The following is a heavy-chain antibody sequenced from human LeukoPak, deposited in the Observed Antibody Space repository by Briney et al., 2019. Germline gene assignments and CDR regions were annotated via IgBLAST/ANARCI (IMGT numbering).Heavy chain of an antibody. CDR1: GDSISSSY. Sequence: SETLSLTCTVSGDSISSSYWSWIRQPPGKGLEWIGYINYSGSTNYNPSLKSRVTISVDTSKNQFSLKLRSVTAADTAVYYCARLCNYDSSGYYGFDYWGQGTLVTVSS. CDR2: INYSGST. D-gene: IGHD3-22*01. V-gene: IGHV4-59*08. CDR3: ARLCNYDSSGYYGFDY. J-gene: IGHJ4*02.